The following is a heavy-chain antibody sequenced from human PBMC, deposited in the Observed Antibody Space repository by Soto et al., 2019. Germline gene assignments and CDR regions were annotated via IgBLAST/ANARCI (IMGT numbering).Heavy chain of an antibody. CDR2: ISGSGGGT. J-gene: IGHJ4*02. CDR3: AKGRAGYYNFDF. CDR1: GFTFSTYG. D-gene: IGHD3-22*01. Sequence: GGSLRLSCAASGFTFSTYGMTWVRQAPGKGLEWVSAISGSGGGTYYADSVKGRFTISRDDSQNTLYLQMHSLRAEDTAVYYCAKGRAGYYNFDFWGQGTLVTVSS. V-gene: IGHV3-23*01.